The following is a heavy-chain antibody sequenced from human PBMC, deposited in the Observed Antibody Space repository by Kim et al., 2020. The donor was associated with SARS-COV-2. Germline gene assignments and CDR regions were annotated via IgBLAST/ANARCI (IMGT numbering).Heavy chain of an antibody. V-gene: IGHV3-33*01. D-gene: IGHD5-12*01. CDR2: IWYDGSNK. J-gene: IGHJ6*02. CDR3: ARDKGGYSGYQNGMDV. CDR1: GFTFSSYG. Sequence: GGSLRLSCAASGFTFSSYGMHWVRQAPGKGLEWVAVIWYDGSNKYYADSVKGRFTISRDNSKNTLYLQMNSLRAEDTAVYYCARDKGGYSGYQNGMDVWGQGTTVTVSS.